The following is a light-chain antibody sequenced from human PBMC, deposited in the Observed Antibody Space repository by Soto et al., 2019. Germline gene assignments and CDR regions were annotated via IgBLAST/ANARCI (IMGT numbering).Light chain of an antibody. V-gene: IGKV3-15*01. CDR3: QQYNNWPPIT. Sequence: EIVMTQSPATLSVSPGERATLSCRASQSVSSNLAWYQQKPGQAPRLLIYGASTRATGIPARFSDSGSETEFTLTSSSLQSEDFGVYCCQQYNNWPPITLGQGTRLEIK. CDR1: QSVSSN. CDR2: GAS. J-gene: IGKJ5*01.